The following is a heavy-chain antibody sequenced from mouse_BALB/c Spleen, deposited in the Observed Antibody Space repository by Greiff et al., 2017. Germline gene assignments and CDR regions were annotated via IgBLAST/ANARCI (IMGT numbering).Heavy chain of an antibody. Sequence: VMLVESGPGLVAPSHSLSITCTVSGFSLTSYDISWIRQPPGKGLEWLGGLWTGGGTNYNSAFMSRLNISKDNSNSQVSLKMNSLQTDDTAIYYGVRAIYCDDDGYFDVWGAGTTVTVAS. CDR1: GFSLTSYD. CDR2: LWTGGGT. V-gene: IGHV2-9-2*01. CDR3: VRAIYCDDDGYFDV. J-gene: IGHJ1*01. D-gene: IGHD2-4*01.